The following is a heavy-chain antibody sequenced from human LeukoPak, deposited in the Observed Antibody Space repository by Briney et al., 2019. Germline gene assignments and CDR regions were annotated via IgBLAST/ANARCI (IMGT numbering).Heavy chain of an antibody. V-gene: IGHV1-2*02. D-gene: IGHD3-22*01. CDR2: INPNSGGT. CDR3: ARRHHYYDSSGSDY. CDR1: GYTFTGYY. J-gene: IGHJ4*02. Sequence: ASVTVSCKASGYTFTGYYMHWVRQAPGQGLEWMGWINPNSGGTNYAQKLQGRVTMTTDTSTSTAYMELRSLRSDDTAVYYCARRHHYYDSSGSDYWGQGTLVTVSS.